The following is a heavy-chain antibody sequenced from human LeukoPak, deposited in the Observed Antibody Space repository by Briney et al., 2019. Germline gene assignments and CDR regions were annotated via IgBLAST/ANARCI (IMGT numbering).Heavy chain of an antibody. CDR2: IRDKANSYTT. CDR3: ALEMATIGFDY. V-gene: IGHV3-72*01. Sequence: GGSLRLSCAASGFTFSDYYMDWVRQAPGKGLEWVGRIRDKANSYTTEYAASVKGRFTISRDDSKNSLYLQMNSLRTEDTAVYYCALEMATIGFDYWGQGTLVTVSS. J-gene: IGHJ4*02. CDR1: GFTFSDYY. D-gene: IGHD5-24*01.